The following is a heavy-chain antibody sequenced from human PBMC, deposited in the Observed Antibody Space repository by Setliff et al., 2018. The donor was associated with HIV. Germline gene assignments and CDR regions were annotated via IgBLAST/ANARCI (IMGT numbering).Heavy chain of an antibody. CDR3: ATYWGGEGGRGY. D-gene: IGHD3-10*01. Sequence: SETLSLTCIVSGASISSNTWSWIRQAPGKGLQWIGYVWDNGTTKYNPSLESRVTISLHTSKNQFSLKLSSVPAADTAVYYCATYWGGEGGRGYWGQGTLVTVSS. J-gene: IGHJ4*02. CDR2: VWDNGTT. V-gene: IGHV4-59*01. CDR1: GASISSNT.